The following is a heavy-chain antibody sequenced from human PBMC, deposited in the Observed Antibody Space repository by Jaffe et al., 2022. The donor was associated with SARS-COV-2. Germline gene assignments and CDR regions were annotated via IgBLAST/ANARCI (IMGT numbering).Heavy chain of an antibody. J-gene: IGHJ4*02. D-gene: IGHD5-12*01. CDR3: ARDLYGGGYNSGY. CDR1: GFTFSSYE. V-gene: IGHV3-48*03. Sequence: EVQLVESGGGLVQPGGSLRLSCAASGFTFSSYEMNWVRQAPGKGLEWVSYISSSGSTIYYADSVKGRFTISRDNAKNSLYLQMNSLRAEDTAVYYCARDLYGGGYNSGYWGQGTLVTVSS. CDR2: ISSSGSTI.